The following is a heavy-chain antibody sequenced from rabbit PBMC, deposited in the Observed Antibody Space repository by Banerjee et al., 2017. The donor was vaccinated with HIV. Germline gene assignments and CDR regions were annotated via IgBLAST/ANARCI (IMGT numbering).Heavy chain of an antibody. CDR3: ARGGYYGGDGWNFNL. D-gene: IGHD1-1*01. V-gene: IGHV1S45*01. CDR2: IYGGSGGSS. J-gene: IGHJ4*01. CDR1: GFSFSSYHY. Sequence: QEQLVESGGGLVKPGASLTLTCTASGFSFSSYHYMCWVRQAPGKGLEWIACIYGGSGGSSYHASWAKGRFTISKTSSTTVTLQMTSLTAADTATYFCARGGYYGGDGWNFNLWGPGTLVTVS.